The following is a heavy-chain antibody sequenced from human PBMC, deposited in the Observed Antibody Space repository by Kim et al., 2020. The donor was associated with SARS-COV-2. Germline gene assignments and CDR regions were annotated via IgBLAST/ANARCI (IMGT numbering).Heavy chain of an antibody. J-gene: IGHJ4*02. V-gene: IGHV4-39*07. CDR1: GGSISSSSYY. CDR2: IYYSGST. D-gene: IGHD6-19*01. Sequence: SETLSLTCTVSGGSISSSSYYWGWIRQPPGKGLEWIGSIYYSGSTYYNPSLKSRVTISVDTSKNQFSLKLSSVTAADTAVYYCARDDRSSGWLKAFDYWGQGTLVTVSS. CDR3: ARDDRSSGWLKAFDY.